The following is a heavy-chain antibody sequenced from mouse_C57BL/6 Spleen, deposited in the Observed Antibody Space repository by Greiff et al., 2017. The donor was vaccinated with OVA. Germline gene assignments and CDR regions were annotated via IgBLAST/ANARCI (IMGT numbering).Heavy chain of an antibody. D-gene: IGHD2-3*01. J-gene: IGHJ3*01. V-gene: IGHV3-6*01. CDR3: AREEGYDPWFAY. Sequence: VQLQESGPGLVKPSQSLSLTCSVTGYSITSGYYWNWIRQFPGNKLEWMGYISYDGSNNYNPSLKNRISITRDTSKNQFFLKLNSVTTEDTATYYCAREEGYDPWFAYWGQGTLVTVSA. CDR2: ISYDGSN. CDR1: GYSITSGYY.